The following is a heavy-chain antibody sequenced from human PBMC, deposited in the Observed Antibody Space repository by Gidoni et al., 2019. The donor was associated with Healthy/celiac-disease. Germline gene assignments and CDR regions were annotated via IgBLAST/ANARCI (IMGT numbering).Heavy chain of an antibody. CDR3: TTDLSSTTIGSIAVGAVDY. D-gene: IGHD6-19*01. CDR2: IKSKTDGGTT. Sequence: EVQLVESGGGLVQPGGSLRRSSAASGFTFRNAWMSWVRQAPGKGLEWVGRIKSKTDGGTTDYAAPVKGRFTISRDDSKNTLYLQMNSLKTEDTAVYYCTTDLSSTTIGSIAVGAVDYWGQGTLVTVSS. CDR1: GFTFRNAW. V-gene: IGHV3-15*01. J-gene: IGHJ4*02.